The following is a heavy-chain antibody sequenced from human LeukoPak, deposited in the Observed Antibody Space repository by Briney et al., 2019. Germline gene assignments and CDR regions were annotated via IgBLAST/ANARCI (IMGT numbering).Heavy chain of an antibody. V-gene: IGHV3-30*02. J-gene: IGHJ4*02. CDR3: ARGTGRSDWSEPFFY. D-gene: IGHD6-19*01. CDR1: GFTFSSYG. CDR2: IRYDGSNK. Sequence: PGGSLRLSCAASGFTFSSYGMYWVRQAPGKGLEWVAFIRYDGSNKYYADSVKGRFTVSRDNSKNTLYLQMKSLRAEDTAVYFCARGTGRSDWSEPFFYWGQGILVTVSS.